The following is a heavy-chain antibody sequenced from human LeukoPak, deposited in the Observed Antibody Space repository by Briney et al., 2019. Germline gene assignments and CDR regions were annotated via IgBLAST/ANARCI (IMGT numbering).Heavy chain of an antibody. Sequence: SETLSLTCTVSGGSISSGAYYWSWIRQHPGKGLEWIGYIFYSGNTYYNPSLKSRVTISVDASKNQFSLTLSSVTAADTAVYYCARARDCSGGTCYQFNWFDPWGQGTLVTVSS. CDR2: IFYSGNT. V-gene: IGHV4-31*03. CDR3: ARARDCSGGTCYQFNWFDP. CDR1: GGSISSGAYY. D-gene: IGHD2-15*01. J-gene: IGHJ5*02.